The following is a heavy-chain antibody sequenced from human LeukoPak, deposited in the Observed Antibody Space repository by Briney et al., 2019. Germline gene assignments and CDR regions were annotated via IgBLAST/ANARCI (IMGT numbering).Heavy chain of an antibody. CDR2: ISSSSSTI. V-gene: IGHV3-48*01. CDR1: GFTFSSYS. Sequence: GGSLRLSCAASGFTFSSYSMNWVRQAPGKGLEWVSYISSSSSTIYYADSVKGRFTISRDNSKNTLHLQMNSLRAEDTAVYYCAKSEQSGYDWYFDLWGRGTLVTVSS. D-gene: IGHD3-22*01. J-gene: IGHJ2*01. CDR3: AKSEQSGYDWYFDL.